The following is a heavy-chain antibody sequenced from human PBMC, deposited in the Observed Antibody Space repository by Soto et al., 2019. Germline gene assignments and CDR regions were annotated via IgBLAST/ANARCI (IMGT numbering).Heavy chain of an antibody. D-gene: IGHD2-2*01. Sequence: PGGSLRLSCAASEVTLCDHYTYWVRQAPGKGLEWVGRTRNKANSYTTEYAASVKGRFTISRDDSKNSLYLQMNSLKTEDTAVYYCARTTDYYYYMDVWGKGTTVTVSS. V-gene: IGHV3-72*01. CDR1: EVTLCDHY. J-gene: IGHJ6*03. CDR3: ARTTDYYYYMDV. CDR2: TRNKANSYTT.